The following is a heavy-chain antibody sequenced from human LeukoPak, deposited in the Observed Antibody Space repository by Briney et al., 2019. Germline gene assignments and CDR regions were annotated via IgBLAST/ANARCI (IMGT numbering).Heavy chain of an antibody. V-gene: IGHV1-69*04. CDR2: IIPILGIA. Sequence: SVKVSCKASGGTFSSYAISWVRQAPGQGLEWMGRIIPILGIANYAQKFQGRVTITADKSTSTAYMELSSLRSEDTAVYYCAANIVVVVAAALQGAFDIWGQGTMVTVSS. CDR3: AANIVVVVAAALQGAFDI. J-gene: IGHJ3*02. D-gene: IGHD2-15*01. CDR1: GGTFSSYA.